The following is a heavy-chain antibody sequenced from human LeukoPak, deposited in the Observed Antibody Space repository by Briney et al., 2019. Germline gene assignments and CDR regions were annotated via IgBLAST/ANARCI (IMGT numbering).Heavy chain of an antibody. J-gene: IGHJ6*02. Sequence: ASVNVSCKASGYTFMKYGFSWVGQAPGQGLEWLGWISTYNGNTKYAEKFQGRVTMTTDTSTSTAYMELRSLRSDDTAVYHCARDPKWEGWNTEGRVMDVWGQGTTVTVSS. V-gene: IGHV1-18*01. D-gene: IGHD1-26*01. CDR2: ISTYNGNT. CDR1: GYTFMKYG. CDR3: ARDPKWEGWNTEGRVMDV.